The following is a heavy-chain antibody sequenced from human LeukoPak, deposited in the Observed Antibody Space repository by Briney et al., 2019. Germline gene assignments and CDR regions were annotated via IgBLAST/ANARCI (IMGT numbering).Heavy chain of an antibody. CDR1: GFAFSSYS. V-gene: IGHV3-48*01. J-gene: IGHJ4*02. D-gene: IGHD3-22*01. CDR3: ARKSGSSGYPFDY. CDR2: ITSSSSAI. Sequence: HSGGSLRLSCAPSGFAFSSYSMNWVRQAPGKGLEWVSYITSSSSAIYYADSVKGRFTISRDNAKNSLYLQMNSLRAEDTAVYYCARKSGSSGYPFDYWGQGTVVTVSS.